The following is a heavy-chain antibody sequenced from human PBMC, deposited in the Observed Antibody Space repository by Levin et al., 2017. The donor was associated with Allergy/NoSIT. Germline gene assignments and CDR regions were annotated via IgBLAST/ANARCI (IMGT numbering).Heavy chain of an antibody. CDR3: ATGYCSGGSCYPRNYYYYMDV. D-gene: IGHD2-15*01. V-gene: IGHV4-31*03. J-gene: IGHJ6*03. Sequence: SQTLSLTCTVSGGSISSGGYYWSWIRQHPGKGLEWIGYIYYSGSTYYNPSLKSRVTISVDTSKNQFSLKLRSVTAADTAVYYCATGYCSGGSCYPRNYYYYMDVWGKGTTVTVSS. CDR1: GGSISSGGYY. CDR2: IYYSGST.